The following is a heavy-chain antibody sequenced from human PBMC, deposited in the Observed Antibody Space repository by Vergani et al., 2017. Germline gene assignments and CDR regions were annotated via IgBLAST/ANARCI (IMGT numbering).Heavy chain of an antibody. D-gene: IGHD6-13*01. V-gene: IGHV2-70*13. CDR3: ARGYRTLDY. Sequence: QVTFRESGPALVKPTQTLTLTCTFSGFSLTTSGMCVTWIRQPPGKALEWLARIDRDDAKYYSTSLKTRLTISKDTSKNQVVLTMTNMDPVDTATYYCARGYRTLDYWGQGTLVTVSS. CDR1: GFSLTTSGMC. J-gene: IGHJ4*02. CDR2: IDRDDAK.